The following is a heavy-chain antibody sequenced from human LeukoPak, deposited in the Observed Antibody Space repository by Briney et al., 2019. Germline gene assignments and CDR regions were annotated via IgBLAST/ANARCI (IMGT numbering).Heavy chain of an antibody. J-gene: IGHJ4*02. Sequence: GGSLKLSCAASGFTFSGSAMHWVRQASGKGLEWVGHIGNKVSNYATEYAASLRGRFTISGDDSKDTAYLQVNSLKTEDTAVYYCAGNYDSWTGLNYWGQGTLVTVSS. V-gene: IGHV3-73*01. D-gene: IGHD3-3*01. CDR2: IGNKVSNYAT. CDR1: GFTFSGSA. CDR3: AGNYDSWTGLNY.